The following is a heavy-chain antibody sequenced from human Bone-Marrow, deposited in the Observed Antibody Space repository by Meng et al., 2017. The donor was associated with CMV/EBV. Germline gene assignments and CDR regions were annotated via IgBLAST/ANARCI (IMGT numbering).Heavy chain of an antibody. D-gene: IGHD3-16*01. Sequence: SETLSLTCAVYGGSFSGYYWSWIRQPPGKGLEWIGYIYYSGSTNYNPSLKSRVTISVDTSKNQFSLKLSSVTAADTAVYYCARTPIDGGYYGMDVWGQGTTVTGSS. V-gene: IGHV4-59*01. CDR2: IYYSGST. J-gene: IGHJ6*02. CDR1: GGSFSGYY. CDR3: ARTPIDGGYYGMDV.